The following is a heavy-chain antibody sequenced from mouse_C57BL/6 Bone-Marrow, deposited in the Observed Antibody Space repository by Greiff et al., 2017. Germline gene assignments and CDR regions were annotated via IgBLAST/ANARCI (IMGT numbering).Heavy chain of an antibody. D-gene: IGHD1-1*01. CDR1: GYTFTDYY. J-gene: IGHJ1*03. Sequence: EVQLQQSGPVLVKPGASVKMSCKASGYTFTDYYMNWVKQSHGKSLEWFGVINPYNGGTSYNQKFKGKATLTVDKSSSTAYMDLNSLTSEDSSVYYCARWNDSSYDWYFDVWGTGTTVTVSS. V-gene: IGHV1-19*01. CDR3: ARWNDSSYDWYFDV. CDR2: INPYNGGT.